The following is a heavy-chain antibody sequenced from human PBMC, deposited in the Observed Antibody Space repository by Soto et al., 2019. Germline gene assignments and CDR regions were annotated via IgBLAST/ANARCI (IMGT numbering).Heavy chain of an antibody. D-gene: IGHD6-19*01. CDR2: VYHTGST. J-gene: IGHJ4*02. CDR1: GASITTYY. CDR3: ARRLFGSGWTLDS. Sequence: PSETLSLTCDVSGASITTYYWSWIRQAPGKGLEWIGNVYHTGSTDYNSSLRSRVAISVDTSKNQFSLNMNSVTAADKAVYYCARRLFGSGWTLDSWDQGAQVTSPQ. V-gene: IGHV4-59*12.